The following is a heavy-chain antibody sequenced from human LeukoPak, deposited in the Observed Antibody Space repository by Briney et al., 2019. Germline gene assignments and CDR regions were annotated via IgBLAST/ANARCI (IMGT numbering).Heavy chain of an antibody. V-gene: IGHV3-21*01. D-gene: IGHD6-13*01. J-gene: IGHJ4*02. CDR1: GFTFSSYS. Sequence: PGGSLRLSCAASGFTFSSYSMNWVRQAPGKGLEWVSSISSSSSYIYYADSVKGRFTISRDNAKNSLYLQMNSLRAEDTAVYYCARVGIAAAGNYFDYWGQGTLFTVSS. CDR2: ISSSSSYI. CDR3: ARVGIAAAGNYFDY.